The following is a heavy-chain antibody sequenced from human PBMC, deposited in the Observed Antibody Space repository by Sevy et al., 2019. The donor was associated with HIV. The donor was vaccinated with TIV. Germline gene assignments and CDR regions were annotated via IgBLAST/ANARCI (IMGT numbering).Heavy chain of an antibody. CDR2: ISNSGTSM. D-gene: IGHD4-17*01. V-gene: IGHV3-48*03. CDR3: ARDLPPSATTVAHFDC. CDR1: GFTFSSYE. Sequence: GGSLRLSCVASGFTFSSYEMNWVRQAPGKGLEWVSYISNSGTSMYYSYSLKGRFTISSYNARNSLYLQMNSLKAEDTAVYYCARDLPPSATTVAHFDCWGQGTLVTVSS. J-gene: IGHJ4*02.